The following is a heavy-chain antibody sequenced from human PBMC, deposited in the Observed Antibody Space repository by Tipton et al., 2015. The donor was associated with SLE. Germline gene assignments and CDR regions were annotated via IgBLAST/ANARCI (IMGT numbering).Heavy chain of an antibody. CDR3: ARVAVAEAFDI. Sequence: TLSLTCTVSGGSISRYYWSWIRQPPGKGLEWIGYIYYSGSTNYNPSLKSRVTISVDTSKNQFSLKLSSVTAADTAVYYCARVAVAEAFDIWGQGTMVTVSS. CDR2: IYYSGST. D-gene: IGHD6-19*01. J-gene: IGHJ3*02. V-gene: IGHV4-59*08. CDR1: GGSISRYY.